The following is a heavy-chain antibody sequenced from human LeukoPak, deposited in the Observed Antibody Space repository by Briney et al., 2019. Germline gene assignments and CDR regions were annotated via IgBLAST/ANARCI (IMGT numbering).Heavy chain of an antibody. J-gene: IGHJ4*02. V-gene: IGHV3-33*06. D-gene: IGHD1-26*01. CDR3: AKGGKWDVTPFDY. Sequence: GRSLRLSCAASGFTFSSYGMHWVRQAPGKGLEWVAVIWYDGSNKYYADSVKGRFTISRDNSKNTPYLQMNSLRAEDTAVYYCAKGGKWDVTPFDYWGQGTLVTVSS. CDR2: IWYDGSNK. CDR1: GFTFSSYG.